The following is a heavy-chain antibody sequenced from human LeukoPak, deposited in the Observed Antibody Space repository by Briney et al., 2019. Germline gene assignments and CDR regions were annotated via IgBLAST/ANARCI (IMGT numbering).Heavy chain of an antibody. Sequence: SETLSLTCTVSGDSITSHYWSWIRQPPGKGLEWIGYLHYRGNINHNSSLKSRMTISLDTPRSQFSLRLSSVTAADTAIYFCARESSTSQTNLFDSWGQGTLVTVSS. D-gene: IGHD6-6*01. CDR2: LHYRGNI. J-gene: IGHJ4*02. CDR3: ARESSTSQTNLFDS. CDR1: GDSITSHY. V-gene: IGHV4-59*11.